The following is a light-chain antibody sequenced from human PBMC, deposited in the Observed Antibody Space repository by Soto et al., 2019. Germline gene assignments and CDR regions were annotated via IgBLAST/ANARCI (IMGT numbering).Light chain of an antibody. Sequence: EIVLTQSPGTLSLSPGERATLSCRASQSVSSSYLAWYQQKPGQAPRLLIYGASSRATGIPDRFSGSGSGTDFTLTISRLEPEDFAVYYCQQYGSSPPSPVTFGPGTKVDIK. CDR1: QSVSSSY. CDR3: QQYGSSPPSPVT. V-gene: IGKV3-20*01. J-gene: IGKJ3*01. CDR2: GAS.